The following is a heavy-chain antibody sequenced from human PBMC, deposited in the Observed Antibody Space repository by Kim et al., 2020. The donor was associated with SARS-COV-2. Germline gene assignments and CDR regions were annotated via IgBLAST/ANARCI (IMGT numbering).Heavy chain of an antibody. CDR3: ARVGDMIVTNPFDY. D-gene: IGHD3-22*01. CDR2: INAGNGNT. J-gene: IGHJ4*02. Sequence: ASVKVSCKASGYTFTSYAMHWVRQAPGQRLEWMGWINAGNGNTKYSQKFQGRVTITRDTSASTAYMELSNLRSEDTAVYYCARVGDMIVTNPFDYWGQGTLVTVSS. CDR1: GYTFTSYA. V-gene: IGHV1-3*01.